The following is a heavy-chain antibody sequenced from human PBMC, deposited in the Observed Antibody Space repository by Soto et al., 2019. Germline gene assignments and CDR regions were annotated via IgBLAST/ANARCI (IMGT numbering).Heavy chain of an antibody. J-gene: IGHJ1*01. Sequence: SETLSLTCTVSGGSISSGGYYWSWIRQHPGKGLEWIGYIYYSGSTYYNPSLKSRVTISVDTSKNQFSLKLSSVTAADTAVYYCARAESSYYDSSDDPPVEYFQHWGQGTLVTLSS. D-gene: IGHD3-22*01. CDR1: GGSISSGGYY. V-gene: IGHV4-31*03. CDR2: IYYSGST. CDR3: ARAESSYYDSSDDPPVEYFQH.